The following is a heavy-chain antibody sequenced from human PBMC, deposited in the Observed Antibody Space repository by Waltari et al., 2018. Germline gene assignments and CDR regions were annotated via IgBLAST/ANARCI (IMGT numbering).Heavy chain of an antibody. CDR1: GGTFSRFS. D-gene: IGHD2-21*01. V-gene: IGHV1-69*01. CDR2: LIPIFLTA. CDR3: ADCGGDCPH. J-gene: IGHJ4*02. Sequence: QVQLVQYGAEVRKPGSSVKVSCKPSGGTFSRFSISWVRLAPGQGLEWMGGLIPIFLTANYAQKVEGRLTIDADEATSTVYMELSGLTSDDTAVYYCADCGGDCPHWGQGTLVTVSS.